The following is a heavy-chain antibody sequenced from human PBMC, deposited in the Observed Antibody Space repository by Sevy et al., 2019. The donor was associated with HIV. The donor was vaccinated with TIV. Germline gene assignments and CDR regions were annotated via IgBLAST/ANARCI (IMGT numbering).Heavy chain of an antibody. D-gene: IGHD1-26*01. J-gene: IGHJ4*02. Sequence: GGSLRLSCSASGFTFSSYWMHWVRQVPGKGLVWVSGVNSDGSSTNYADSVKGRFTISRDSAKNTLYLQMNSLRAEDTAVYFCVAANTWEDYWGQGTLVTVSS. CDR1: GFTFSSYW. CDR2: VNSDGSST. V-gene: IGHV3-74*01. CDR3: VAANTWEDY.